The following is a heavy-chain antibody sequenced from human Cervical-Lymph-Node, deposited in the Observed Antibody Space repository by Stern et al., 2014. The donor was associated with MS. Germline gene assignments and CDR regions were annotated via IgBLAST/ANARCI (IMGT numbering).Heavy chain of an antibody. Sequence: VQLQESGSGLVKPSQTLSLTCAVSGGSISSGGYSWSWIRQPPGKGLEWIGYIYHSGSTYYNPSLKSRVPISVDRSKNQFPLKLSSVTAADTAVYYCARSSTVTPNAFDIWGQGTMVTVSS. CDR3: ARSSTVTPNAFDI. CDR1: GGSISSGGYS. V-gene: IGHV4-30-2*01. CDR2: IYHSGST. J-gene: IGHJ3*02. D-gene: IGHD4-17*01.